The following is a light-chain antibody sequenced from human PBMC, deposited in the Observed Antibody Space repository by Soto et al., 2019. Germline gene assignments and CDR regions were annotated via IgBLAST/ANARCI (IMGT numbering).Light chain of an antibody. V-gene: IGKV3-15*01. CDR3: QQYNNWPWT. CDR2: GAS. CDR1: QSVSSN. Sequence: DIVMTKSSAAPSVSPGERATLSCRASQSVSSNLAWYQQKPGQAPRLLIYGASTRATGIPARFSGSGSGTECTLTISSLQSEDVPVYYCQQYNNWPWTLTQGTKVDIK. J-gene: IGKJ1*01.